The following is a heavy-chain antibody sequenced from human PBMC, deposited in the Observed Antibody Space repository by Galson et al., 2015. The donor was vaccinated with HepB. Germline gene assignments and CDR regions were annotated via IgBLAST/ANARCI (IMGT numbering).Heavy chain of an antibody. J-gene: IGHJ4*02. CDR3: ARGGGYSSSWYGGDYFDY. D-gene: IGHD6-13*01. V-gene: IGHV3-30*04. CDR2: ISYDGSNK. Sequence: SLRLSCAASGFTFSSYAMHWVRQAPGKGLEWVAVISYDGSNKYYADSVKGRFTISRDNSKNTLYLQMNSLRAEDTAVYYCARGGGYSSSWYGGDYFDYWGQGTLVTVSS. CDR1: GFTFSSYA.